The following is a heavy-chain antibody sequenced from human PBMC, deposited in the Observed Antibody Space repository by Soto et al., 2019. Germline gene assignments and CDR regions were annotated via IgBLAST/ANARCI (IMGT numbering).Heavy chain of an antibody. CDR2: IYWDDDK. CDR1: GFSLHSSGVG. D-gene: IGHD4-4*01. J-gene: IGHJ6*02. CDR3: PHWDSKNGVDV. V-gene: IGHV2-5*02. Sequence: QITLKESGPPLVKPTQTLTLTCSFSGFSLHSSGVGVAWIRQPPGKALECLGLIYWDDDKRYSPYVKSRLTLTKDAFKNQVAITMTNMAPVDTGTYYRPHWDSKNGVDVWGQGTTVRVSS.